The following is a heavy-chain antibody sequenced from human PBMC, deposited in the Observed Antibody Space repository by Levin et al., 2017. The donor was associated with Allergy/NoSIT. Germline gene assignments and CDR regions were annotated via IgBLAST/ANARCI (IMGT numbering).Heavy chain of an antibody. CDR1: GFTFSSYE. D-gene: IGHD5-18*01. CDR2: ISSSGSTI. CDR3: ARGGYSYGYEALYGMDV. V-gene: IGHV3-48*03. J-gene: IGHJ6*02. Sequence: QPGGSLRLSCAASGFTFSSYEMNWVRQAPGKGLEWVSYISSSGSTIYYADSVKGRFTISRDNAKNSLYLQMNSLRAEDTAVYYCARGGYSYGYEALYGMDVWGQGTTVTVSS.